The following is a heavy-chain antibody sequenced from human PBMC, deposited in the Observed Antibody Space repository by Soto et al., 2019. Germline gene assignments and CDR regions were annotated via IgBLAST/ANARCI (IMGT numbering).Heavy chain of an antibody. CDR1: GFTFSSYW. Sequence: EVPLVESGGGLVQPGGSLRLSCATSGFTFSSYWMYWVRQAPGKGLVWVSRINSDGSNTGYAYSVKGRCTISRDNAKSTLYFEMNSLRAEDTAVYYCARTFDYWGQGILVTVSS. CDR3: ARTFDY. V-gene: IGHV3-74*01. J-gene: IGHJ4*02. CDR2: INSDGSNT.